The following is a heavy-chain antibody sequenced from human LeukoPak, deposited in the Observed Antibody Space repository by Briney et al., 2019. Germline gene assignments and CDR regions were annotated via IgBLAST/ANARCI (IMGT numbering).Heavy chain of an antibody. V-gene: IGHV3-64*01. CDR3: AREDYGSGSYPLDY. J-gene: IGHJ4*02. CDR1: GFTFSSFA. CDR2: ISSNGRNT. Sequence: PGGSLRLSCAASGFTFSSFALHWVRQAPGKGLEYVPAISSNGRNTYYANSVKGRFTISRDNSKNTLYLQMGSLRAEDMAVYYCAREDYGSGSYPLDYWGQGTLVTVSS. D-gene: IGHD3-10*01.